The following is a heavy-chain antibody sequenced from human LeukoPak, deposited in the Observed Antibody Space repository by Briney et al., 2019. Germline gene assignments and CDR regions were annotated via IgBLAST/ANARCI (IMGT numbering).Heavy chain of an antibody. CDR3: AGPSTVTYNHYFDY. Sequence: GGSLRLSCTGSGFTFDDYVMSWFRQAPGKGLEWVSVIYSGGGTYYADSVKGRFTISRDNSKNTLYLQMNSLRAEDTAVYYCAGPSTVTYNHYFDYWGQGTLVTVSS. D-gene: IGHD4-17*01. J-gene: IGHJ4*02. V-gene: IGHV3-66*01. CDR1: GFTFDDYV. CDR2: IYSGGGT.